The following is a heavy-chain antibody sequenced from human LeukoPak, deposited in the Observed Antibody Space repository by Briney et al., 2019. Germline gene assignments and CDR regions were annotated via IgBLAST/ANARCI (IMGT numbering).Heavy chain of an antibody. CDR1: GYTFTGYY. J-gene: IGHJ5*02. Sequence: ASVKVSCKASGYTFTGYYMHWVRQAPGQGLEWMGWINPNSGGTNYAQKFQGRVTMIRDTSISTAYMELSRLRSDDTAVYYCAREKGFTMVRGNWFDPWGQGTLVTVSS. CDR3: AREKGFTMVRGNWFDP. V-gene: IGHV1-2*02. D-gene: IGHD3-10*01. CDR2: INPNSGGT.